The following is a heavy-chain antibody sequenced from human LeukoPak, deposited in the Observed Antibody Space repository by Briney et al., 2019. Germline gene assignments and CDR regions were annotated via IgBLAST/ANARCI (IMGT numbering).Heavy chain of an antibody. D-gene: IGHD2-15*01. CDR2: IYHSGST. V-gene: IGHV4-4*02. CDR1: GGSISSSNW. CDR3: ARDVVVAANPAGYYYYGMDV. Sequence: PSGTLSLTCAVSGGSISSSNWWSWVRQPPGKGLEWIGEIYHSGSTNYNPSLKSRVTISVDKSKNQFSLKLSSVTAADTAVYYCARDVVVAANPAGYYYYGMDVWGQGTTVTVSS. J-gene: IGHJ6*02.